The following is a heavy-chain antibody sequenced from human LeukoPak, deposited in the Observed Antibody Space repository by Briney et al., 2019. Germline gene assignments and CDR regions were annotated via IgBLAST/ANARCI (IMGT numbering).Heavy chain of an antibody. D-gene: IGHD2-15*01. J-gene: IGHJ5*02. CDR2: IISIIGYI. CDR3: ARDPSDYCSGGSCPGDP. V-gene: IGHV3-21*01. Sequence: GGSLRLSCAASGFTFSSYSMNWVREDPGEGVGWGSSIISIIGYIYYAASVKGRFTISRDNDKNSLYLQMNSLRAEDTAVYYCARDPSDYCSGGSCPGDPWGKGTLVTVSS. CDR1: GFTFSSYS.